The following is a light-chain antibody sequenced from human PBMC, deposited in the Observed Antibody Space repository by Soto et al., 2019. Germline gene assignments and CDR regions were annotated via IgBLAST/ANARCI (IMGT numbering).Light chain of an antibody. CDR1: QSVTSSY. J-gene: IGKJ1*01. CDR2: SAS. V-gene: IGKV3-20*01. Sequence: EIVLTQSPGALSLSPGERVTLSCRASQSVTSSYLVWYQQKPGQAPRLLIYSASSRATGIPDRFSGSGSGTDFTLTISRLEPEDFAVYYCQQYANSPGMFWQGNKVEIK. CDR3: QQYANSPGM.